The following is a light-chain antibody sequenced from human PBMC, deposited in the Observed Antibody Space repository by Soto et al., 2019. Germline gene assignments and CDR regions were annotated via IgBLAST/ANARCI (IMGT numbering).Light chain of an antibody. Sequence: DIQMTQSPSSLSASVGDRVTITCRASQSISSYLNWYQHKPGKAPKLLIYAASSLQSGVPSRFSGSGSGTDFTLTISRLEPEDFAVYYCQQFSSYPLTFGGGTKVDIK. CDR1: QSISSY. V-gene: IGKV1-39*01. CDR2: AAS. CDR3: QQFSSYPLT. J-gene: IGKJ4*01.